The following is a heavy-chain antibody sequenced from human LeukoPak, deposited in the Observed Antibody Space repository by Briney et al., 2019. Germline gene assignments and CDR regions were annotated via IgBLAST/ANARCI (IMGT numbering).Heavy chain of an antibody. CDR1: GYTFTSYG. D-gene: IGHD6-19*01. Sequence: ASVKVSCKASGYTFTSYGISWVRQAPGQGLEWMGWINPNSGGTNYAQKFQGRVTMTRDTPISTAYMELSRLRSDDTAVYYCARDPASSGWYLGGYYYYYYYMDVWGKGTTVTISS. CDR2: INPNSGGT. J-gene: IGHJ6*03. V-gene: IGHV1-2*02. CDR3: ARDPASSGWYLGGYYYYYYYMDV.